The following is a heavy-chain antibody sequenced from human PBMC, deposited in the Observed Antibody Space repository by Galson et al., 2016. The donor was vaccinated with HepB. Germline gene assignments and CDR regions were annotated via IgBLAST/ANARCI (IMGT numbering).Heavy chain of an antibody. CDR3: ARDGGDDYGDSQGAFDI. CDR1: GYTFTRNG. Sequence: SVKVSCKASGYTFTRNGISWLRQAPGQGLEWIGWISANSGNTNYAQKFQGRATMTRDTSTSTAYMDLSSLRSEDTAVYYCARDGGDDYGDSQGAFDIWGQGTTVTVSS. D-gene: IGHD4-17*01. CDR2: ISANSGNT. V-gene: IGHV1-18*01. J-gene: IGHJ3*02.